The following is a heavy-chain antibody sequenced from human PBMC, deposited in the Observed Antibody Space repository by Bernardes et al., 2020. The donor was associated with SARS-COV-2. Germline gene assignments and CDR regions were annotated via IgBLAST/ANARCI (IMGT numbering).Heavy chain of an antibody. CDR1: GFTFSSYG. Sequence: GGSLRLSCAASGFTFSSYGMHWVHQAPGKGLEWVAVIWYDGSNKYYADSVKGRFTISRDDSKNTLYLQMKSLRAEDTAVYYCTREPLDAFDIWGQGTTVTVSS. J-gene: IGHJ3*02. V-gene: IGHV3-33*08. CDR2: IWYDGSNK. CDR3: TREPLDAFDI.